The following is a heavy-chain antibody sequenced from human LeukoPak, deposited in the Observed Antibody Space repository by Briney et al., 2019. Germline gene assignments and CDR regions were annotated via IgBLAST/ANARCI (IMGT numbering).Heavy chain of an antibody. CDR1: GHTLTSYY. Sequence: ASVKVSCKASGHTLTSYYIHWVRQAPGHGLEWMGIITPSGGSTTYAQKFQGRVTMARDMSTSTVYMELSSLRSEDTAVYYCARVVVVAATRSNWFDPWGQGTLVTVSS. CDR3: ARVVVVAATRSNWFDP. J-gene: IGHJ5*02. CDR2: ITPSGGST. V-gene: IGHV1-46*01. D-gene: IGHD2-15*01.